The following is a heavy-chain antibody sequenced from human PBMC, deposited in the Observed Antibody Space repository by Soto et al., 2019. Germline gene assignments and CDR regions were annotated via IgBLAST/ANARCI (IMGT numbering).Heavy chain of an antibody. CDR3: ARAARDYYMDV. Sequence: PSETLSLTCTVSGGSISSYYWSWIRQPPGKGLEWIGYIYYSGSTNYNPSLKSRVTISVDTSKNQFSLKLSSVTAADTAVYYCARAARDYYMDVWGKGTKVTVSS. J-gene: IGHJ6*03. CDR2: IYYSGST. V-gene: IGHV4-59*08. D-gene: IGHD6-6*01. CDR1: GGSISSYY.